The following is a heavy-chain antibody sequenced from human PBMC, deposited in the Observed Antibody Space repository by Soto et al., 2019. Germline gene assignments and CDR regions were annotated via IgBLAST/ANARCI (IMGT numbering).Heavy chain of an antibody. J-gene: IGHJ6*02. V-gene: IGHV3-74*01. CDR3: ATRCTRPNRNCMDV. CDR1: GFTFKNYW. Sequence: GASVNVSCEASGFTFKNYWIHWGRQAPGKGLVWVSRINADWSNRIYADSENGRFTISRDNAKNTLFVPMNSLRAAYSAVYFSATRCTRPNRNCMDVCGQVTTGTSSS. D-gene: IGHD6-6*01. CDR2: INADWSNR.